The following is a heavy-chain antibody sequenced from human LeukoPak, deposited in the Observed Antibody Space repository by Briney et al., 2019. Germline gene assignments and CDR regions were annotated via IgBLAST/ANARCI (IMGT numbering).Heavy chain of an antibody. D-gene: IGHD3-10*01. J-gene: IGHJ6*02. V-gene: IGHV4-39*01. Sequence: SETLSLTCTVSGGSISSSSYYWGWIRQPPGKGLEWIGSIYYSGSTYYNPSLKSRVTISVDTSKNQFSLKLSSVTAADTAVYYCARSLGITMVRGVIIKVPGMDVWGQGTTVTASS. CDR1: GGSISSSSYY. CDR3: ARSLGITMVRGVIIKVPGMDV. CDR2: IYYSGST.